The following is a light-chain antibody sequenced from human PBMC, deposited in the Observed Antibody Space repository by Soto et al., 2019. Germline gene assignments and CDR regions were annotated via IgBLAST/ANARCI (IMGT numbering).Light chain of an antibody. V-gene: IGLV4-69*01. CDR1: SGHSSYA. CDR2: LNSDGSH. J-gene: IGLJ2*01. Sequence: QAVVTQSPSASASLGASVKLTCTLSSGHSSYAIAWHQQQPEKGPRYLMKLNSDGSHSKGDGIPDRFSGSSSGAERYLTISCLQSEDEADYYCQTWGTGILVFGGGTQLTVL. CDR3: QTWGTGILV.